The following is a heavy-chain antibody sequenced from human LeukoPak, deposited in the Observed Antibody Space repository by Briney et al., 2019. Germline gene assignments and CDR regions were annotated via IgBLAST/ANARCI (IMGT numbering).Heavy chain of an antibody. CDR2: ISPPGGTT. CDR1: GFTFTNYG. Sequence: PGGSLRLSCVDSGFTFTNYGMSWVRQTPGKGLEYVSSISPPGGTTDYADSVKGRFFVSRGNSKNTVYLQMSSLRVDDTAVYYCARIGGTKPTDAFDVWGQGTMVTVSS. CDR3: ARIGGTKPTDAFDV. D-gene: IGHD3-3*01. V-gene: IGHV3-23*01. J-gene: IGHJ3*01.